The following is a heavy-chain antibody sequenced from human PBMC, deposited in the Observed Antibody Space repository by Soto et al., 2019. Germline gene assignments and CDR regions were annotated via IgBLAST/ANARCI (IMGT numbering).Heavy chain of an antibody. CDR2: ISAYNGNT. V-gene: IGHV1-18*01. J-gene: IGHJ5*02. CDR1: GYTFTSYG. D-gene: IGHD3-3*01. CDR3: ARITIFGVVIIGLFDP. Sequence: VKVSCKASGYTFTSYGISWVRQAPGQGLEWMGWISAYNGNTNYAQKLQGRVTMTTDTSTSTAYMELRSLRSDDTAVYYCARITIFGVVIIGLFDPWGQGTLVTVSS.